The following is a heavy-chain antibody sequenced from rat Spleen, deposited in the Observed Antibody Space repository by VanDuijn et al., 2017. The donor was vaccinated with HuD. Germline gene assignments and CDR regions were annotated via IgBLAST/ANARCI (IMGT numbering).Heavy chain of an antibody. CDR1: GITFNNYW. V-gene: IGHV5-31*01. J-gene: IGHJ4*01. CDR3: TRYYEGYVMDV. Sequence: EVQLVESGGGRVQPGRSLKLSCVASGITFNNYWMTWIRQAPGKGLEWVASINWGGSSTYYPDNVKGRFTISRDNAKNALYLQMNNLRSEDTAIYYCTRYYEGYVMDVWGQGASVTVSS. D-gene: IGHD1-12*01. CDR2: INWGGSST.